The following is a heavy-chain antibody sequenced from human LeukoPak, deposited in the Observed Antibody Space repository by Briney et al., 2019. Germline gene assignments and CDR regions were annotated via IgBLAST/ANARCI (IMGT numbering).Heavy chain of an antibody. CDR2: IYTSGST. Sequence: SETLSLTCTVSGGSISSYYWSWIRQPAGKGLEWIGRIYTSGSTNYNPSLKSRVTMSVDTSKNQFSLKLSSVTAADTAVYYCARAGEEWELQPLDPWGQGTLVTVSS. CDR3: ARAGEEWELQPLDP. J-gene: IGHJ5*02. V-gene: IGHV4-4*07. CDR1: GGSISSYY. D-gene: IGHD1-26*01.